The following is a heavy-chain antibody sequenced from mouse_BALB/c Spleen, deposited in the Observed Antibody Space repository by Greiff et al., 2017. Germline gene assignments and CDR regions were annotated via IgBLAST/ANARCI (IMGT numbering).Heavy chain of an antibody. D-gene: IGHD2-14*01. Sequence: VQLQQSAAELARPGASVKMSCKASGYTFTSYTMHWVKQRPGQGLEWIGYINPSSGYTEYNQKFKDKTTLTADKSSGTAYMQLSSLTSEDSAVYYCARDYRYDGRYYYAMDYWGQGTSVTVSS. CDR3: ARDYRYDGRYYYAMDY. J-gene: IGHJ4*01. CDR1: GYTFTSYT. CDR2: INPSSGYT. V-gene: IGHV1-4*02.